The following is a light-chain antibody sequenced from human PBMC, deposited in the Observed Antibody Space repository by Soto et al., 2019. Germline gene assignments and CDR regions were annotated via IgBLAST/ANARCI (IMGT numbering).Light chain of an antibody. V-gene: IGLV2-23*01. CDR3: CSYAGSSTYV. CDR1: SSDVGSYNL. CDR2: EGS. Sequence: QSVLTQPASVSGSPGQSITISCTGTSSDVGSYNLVSWYQQHPGKAPKLKIYEGSKRPSGVSNRFSGSKSGNTASLTISGLQAEDEADYYCCSYAGSSTYVFGTGTKVT. J-gene: IGLJ1*01.